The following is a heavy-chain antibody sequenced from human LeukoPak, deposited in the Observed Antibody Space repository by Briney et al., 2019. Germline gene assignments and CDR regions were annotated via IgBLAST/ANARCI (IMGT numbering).Heavy chain of an antibody. CDR2: ISTSSSYI. CDR1: EFTFSSYN. Sequence: PGGSLRLSCAASEFTFSSYNMNWVRQAPGKGLEWISSISTSSSYIYYADSVKGRFTISRDNAKNSLYLQMNGLRAEDTAIYYCARSNWNYVSGYFNFWGQGTLVTVSS. V-gene: IGHV3-21*01. J-gene: IGHJ4*02. CDR3: ARSNWNYVSGYFNF. D-gene: IGHD1-7*01.